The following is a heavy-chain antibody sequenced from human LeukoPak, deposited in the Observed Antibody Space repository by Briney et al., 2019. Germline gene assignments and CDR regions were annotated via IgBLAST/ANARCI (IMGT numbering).Heavy chain of an antibody. CDR1: GFTFTTDP. Sequence: PGGSLRLSCAASGFTFTTDPMHWVRQTLGKGLEWLGVLSYDGTDWYYADSVRGRFTISRDNSKKTLYLQMNSLTREDTAAYYCARGTPAVAGIDYWGLGTLVTVSS. D-gene: IGHD6-19*01. J-gene: IGHJ4*02. CDR2: LSYDGTDW. CDR3: ARGTPAVAGIDY. V-gene: IGHV3-30*04.